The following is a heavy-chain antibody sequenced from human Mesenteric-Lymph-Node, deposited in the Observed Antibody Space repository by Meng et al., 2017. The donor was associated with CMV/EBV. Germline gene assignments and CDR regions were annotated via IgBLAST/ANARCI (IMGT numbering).Heavy chain of an antibody. D-gene: IGHD5-18*01. CDR1: GGSIGSSSYY. CDR3: ARHSALLVTNFDY. Sequence: QLQLQVSGSGLVKPSETMSLTCTVSGGSIGSSSYYWGWIRQPPGKGLEWIGYIYYSGGTYYYNPSLKTRVTISVDTSKNQFSLKLSSVTAADTAVYYCARHSALLVTNFDYWGQGTLVTVSS. CDR2: IYYSGGTY. J-gene: IGHJ4*02. V-gene: IGHV4-39*01.